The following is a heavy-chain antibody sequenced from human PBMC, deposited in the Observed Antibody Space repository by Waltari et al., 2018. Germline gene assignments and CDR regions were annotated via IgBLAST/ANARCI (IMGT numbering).Heavy chain of an antibody. J-gene: IGHJ4*02. CDR2: IYSGGST. CDR1: GFTVSSNY. CDR3: ARWGYDFWSGENYFDY. Sequence: EVQLVESGGGLVQPGGSLRLSCAASGFTVSSNYMSWVRQAPGKGLEWVSVIYSGGSTYYADSVKGRFTISRDNSKNTLYLQMNSLRAEDTAVYYCARWGYDFWSGENYFDYWGQGTLVTVSS. V-gene: IGHV3-66*02. D-gene: IGHD3-3*01.